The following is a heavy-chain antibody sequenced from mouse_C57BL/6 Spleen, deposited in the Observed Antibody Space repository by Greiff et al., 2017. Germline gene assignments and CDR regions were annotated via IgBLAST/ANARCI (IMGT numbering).Heavy chain of an antibody. V-gene: IGHV3-6*01. CDR3: ARVSYYGSSYWYFDV. Sequence: ESGPGLVKPSQSLSLTCSVTGYSITSGYYWNWIRQFPGTKLEWMGYISYDGSNNYNPSLKNRISITRDTSKNQFFLKLNSVTTEDTATYYCARVSYYGSSYWYFDVWGTGTTVTVSS. CDR1: GYSITSGYY. D-gene: IGHD1-1*01. CDR2: ISYDGSN. J-gene: IGHJ1*03.